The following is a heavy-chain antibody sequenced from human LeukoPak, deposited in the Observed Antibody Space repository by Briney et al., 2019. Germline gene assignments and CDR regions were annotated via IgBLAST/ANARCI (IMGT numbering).Heavy chain of an antibody. V-gene: IGHV1-8*01. CDR3: ARTGGPYSSGWYRIYYYYYYMDV. CDR2: MNPNGGNT. Sequence: ASVKVSCKASGYTFTSYDINWVRQATGQGLEWMGWMNPNGGNTGYAQKFQGRVTMTRNTSISTAYMELSSLRSEDTAVYYCARTGGPYSSGWYRIYYYYYYMDVWGKGTTVTISS. D-gene: IGHD6-19*01. CDR1: GYTFTSYD. J-gene: IGHJ6*03.